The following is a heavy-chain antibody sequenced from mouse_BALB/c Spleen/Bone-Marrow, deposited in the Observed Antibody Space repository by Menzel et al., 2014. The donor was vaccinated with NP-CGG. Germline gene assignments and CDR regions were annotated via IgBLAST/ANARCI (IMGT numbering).Heavy chain of an antibody. CDR1: GYAFSRSW. CDR3: AGSTPLAY. Sequence: VQLQQSGAELVRPGSSVKISCKASGYAFSRSWMNWVKQRPGQGLEWIGQIYPGDDDTNYSGKFKGRATLTADKSSGTAYMQISSLTSEDSAVYFCAGSTPLAYWGQGTLVTVSA. CDR2: IYPGDDDT. J-gene: IGHJ3*01. D-gene: IGHD1-1*01. V-gene: IGHV1-80*01.